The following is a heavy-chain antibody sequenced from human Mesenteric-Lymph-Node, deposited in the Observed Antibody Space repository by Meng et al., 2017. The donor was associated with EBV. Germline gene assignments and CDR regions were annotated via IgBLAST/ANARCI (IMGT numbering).Heavy chain of an antibody. CDR2: MNPISGNT. V-gene: IGHV1-8*01. D-gene: IGHD4-17*01. Sequence: QGQRVHSGGRAKTLGASVKVICKASGYSFREYDTNWVRQASGQGLEWMGCMNPISGNTAYARKSLGRVNMTRDTSTGTAYMELTTLRSEDAAVYYCARGNTVTNPLDSWGQGTLVTVSS. J-gene: IGHJ4*02. CDR1: GYSFREYD. CDR3: ARGNTVTNPLDS.